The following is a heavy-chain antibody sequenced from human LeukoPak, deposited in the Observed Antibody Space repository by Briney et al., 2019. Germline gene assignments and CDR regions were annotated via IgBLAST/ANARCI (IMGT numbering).Heavy chain of an antibody. J-gene: IGHJ4*02. CDR3: ARYSSYFDY. D-gene: IGHD3-22*01. CDR1: GGSISSGGYY. CDR2: IYTSGST. V-gene: IGHV4-61*02. Sequence: SQTLSLTCSVSGGSISSGGYYWSWIRQPAGKGLEWIGRIYTSGSTNYNPSLKSRVTMSVDTSKNQYSLKLSSVTAADTAEYYCARYSSYFDYWGQGTLVTISS.